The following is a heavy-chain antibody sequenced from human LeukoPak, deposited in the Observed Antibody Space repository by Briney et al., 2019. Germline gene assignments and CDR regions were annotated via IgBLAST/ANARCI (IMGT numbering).Heavy chain of an antibody. D-gene: IGHD6-19*01. J-gene: IGHJ4*02. CDR3: ARVVPMYSSDWYDDY. Sequence: SETLSLTCTVSGGSISSSSYYWGWIRQPPGKGLEWIGSIYYSGSTYYNPSLKSRVTISVDTSKNQFSLKLSSVTAADTAVYYCARVVPMYSSDWYDDYWGQGTLVTVSS. V-gene: IGHV4-39*01. CDR2: IYYSGST. CDR1: GGSISSSSYY.